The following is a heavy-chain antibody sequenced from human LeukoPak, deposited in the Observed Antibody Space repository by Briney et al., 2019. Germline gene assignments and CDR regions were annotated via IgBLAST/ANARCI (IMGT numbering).Heavy chain of an antibody. J-gene: IGHJ6*02. Sequence: ASVKVSCKASGYTFTSYGISWVRQAPGQGLEWMGWISAYNGNTNYAQKLQGRVTMTTDTSTSTAYMELRSLRSDDTAVYYCARWTFIAAADIYGMDVWGQGTTVTVSS. CDR3: ARWTFIAAADIYGMDV. CDR2: ISAYNGNT. D-gene: IGHD6-13*01. CDR1: GYTFTSYG. V-gene: IGHV1-18*01.